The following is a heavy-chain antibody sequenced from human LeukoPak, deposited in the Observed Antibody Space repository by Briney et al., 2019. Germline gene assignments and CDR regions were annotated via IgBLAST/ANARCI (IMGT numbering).Heavy chain of an antibody. Sequence: GGSLRLSCTASGFTFSSYAMNWVRQAPGKGLEWVSFISTSSSYISYADSVKGRFTVSRDNAKNSLYLQMNSLRAEDTAVYYCATSPTYYDILTGSYSFDYWGQGTLVTVSS. D-gene: IGHD3-9*01. J-gene: IGHJ4*02. CDR1: GFTFSSYA. V-gene: IGHV3-21*01. CDR2: ISTSSSYI. CDR3: ATSPTYYDILTGSYSFDY.